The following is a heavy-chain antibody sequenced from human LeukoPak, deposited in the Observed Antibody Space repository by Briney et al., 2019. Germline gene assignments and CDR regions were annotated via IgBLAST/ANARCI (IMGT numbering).Heavy chain of an antibody. CDR3: ARDLSAAFDY. J-gene: IGHJ4*02. Sequence: GTSLRLSCAASGFPFSSYGMHWVRQAPGKGLEWVARLVYDARSDYANSVKGRFSISRDDSKNTLFLDMSNLRVEDTALYYCARDLSAAFDYWGQGVLVTVSS. D-gene: IGHD6-25*01. CDR2: LVYDARS. V-gene: IGHV3-33*01. CDR1: GFPFSSYG.